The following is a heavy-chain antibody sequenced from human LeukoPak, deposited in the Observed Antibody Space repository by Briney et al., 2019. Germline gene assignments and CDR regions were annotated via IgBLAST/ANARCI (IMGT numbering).Heavy chain of an antibody. V-gene: IGHV1-2*02. D-gene: IGHD3-22*01. CDR2: INPNSGGT. CDR3: ARVKWLLPPHYYYYGMDV. J-gene: IGHJ6*02. Sequence: PGASVKVSCKASGYTFTGYYMHWVRQAPGQGLEWMGWINPNSGGTKYAQKLQGRVTMTRDTSISTAYMELSRLRSDNTAVYYCARVKWLLPPHYYYYGMDVWGQGTTVTVSS. CDR1: GYTFTGYY.